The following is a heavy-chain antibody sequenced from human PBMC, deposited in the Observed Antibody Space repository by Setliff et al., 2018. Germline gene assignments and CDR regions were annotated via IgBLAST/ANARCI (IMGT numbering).Heavy chain of an antibody. CDR2: IYWDDDK. CDR3: AHAPYYYYYMDV. V-gene: IGHV2-5*02. Sequence: SGPTLVNPSQTLTLTCTFSGFSLSTRGVAVGWIRQPPGKALEWLGLIYWDDDKRYSPSLKNRLTITKDTSKSQVVLTMTNVDPVDTATYYCAHAPYYYYYMDVWGQGTTVTVSS. CDR1: GFSLSTRGVA. J-gene: IGHJ6*02.